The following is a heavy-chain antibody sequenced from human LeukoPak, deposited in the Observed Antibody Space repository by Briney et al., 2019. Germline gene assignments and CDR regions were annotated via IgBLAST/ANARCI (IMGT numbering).Heavy chain of an antibody. Sequence: KPSETLSLTCAVYGGSFSGYYWSWIRQPPGKGLEWIGEINHSGSTNYNPSLKSRVTISVDTSKNQFSLKLSSVTAADTAVYYCARGGNLLRFLEWLNQLGWFDPWGQGTLVTVSS. V-gene: IGHV4-34*01. CDR2: INHSGST. D-gene: IGHD3-3*01. J-gene: IGHJ5*02. CDR1: GGSFSGYY. CDR3: ARGGNLLRFLEWLNQLGWFDP.